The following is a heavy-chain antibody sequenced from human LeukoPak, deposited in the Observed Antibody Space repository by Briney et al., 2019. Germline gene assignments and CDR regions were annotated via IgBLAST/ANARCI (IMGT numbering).Heavy chain of an antibody. CDR1: GYNFTSYD. V-gene: IGHV1-8*01. CDR2: LNPNNGNR. CDR3: ARPAEGFTHYFDY. J-gene: IGHJ4*02. Sequence: ASVKVSCKASGYNFTSYDITWVRQTNGQGLEWMGWLNPNNGNRGYAQKFQGRVTITRDTSINTAYMELSSLRSEDTAVYYCARPAEGFTHYFDYWGQGTLVTVSS.